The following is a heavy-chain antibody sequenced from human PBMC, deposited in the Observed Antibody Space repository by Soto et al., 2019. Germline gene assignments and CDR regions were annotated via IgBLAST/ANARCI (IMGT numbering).Heavy chain of an antibody. D-gene: IGHD5-12*01. CDR1: GGTFSSYT. CDR3: ARVLGYSGYDWSY. Sequence: SVKVSCKASGGTFSSYTISWVRQAPGQGLEWMGRIIAILGIANYAQKFQGRVTITADTSTSTAYMELSSLRSEDTAVYYCARVLGYSGYDWSYWGQGTLVTVSS. CDR2: IIAILGIA. J-gene: IGHJ4*02. V-gene: IGHV1-69*02.